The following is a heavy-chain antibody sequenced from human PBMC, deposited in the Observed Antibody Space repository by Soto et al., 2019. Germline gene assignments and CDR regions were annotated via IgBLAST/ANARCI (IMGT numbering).Heavy chain of an antibody. Sequence: XGSLRLSCAASGWTFGTYSRNWVRQAPGKGLEWIAYINSDSDNIMYADSVKGRFTISRDNAKNSLFLQMNSLTDEDTAVYYCARLYYDYVWGQGTTVTVSS. CDR2: INSDSDNI. D-gene: IGHD3-3*01. J-gene: IGHJ6*02. CDR1: GWTFGTYS. CDR3: ARLYYDYV. V-gene: IGHV3-48*02.